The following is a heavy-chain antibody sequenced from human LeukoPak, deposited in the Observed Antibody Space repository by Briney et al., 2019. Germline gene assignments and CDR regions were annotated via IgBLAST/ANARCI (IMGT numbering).Heavy chain of an antibody. CDR1: GFTFSSYS. CDR2: ISSSGSTI. CDR3: ARAGNYGDYLFDY. V-gene: IGHV3-48*04. Sequence: GGSLRLSCAASGFTFSSYSMNWVRQAPGKGPEWVSYISSSGSTIYYADSVKGRFTISRDNAKNSLYLQMNSLRAEDTAAYYCARAGNYGDYLFDYWGQGTLVTVSS. J-gene: IGHJ4*02. D-gene: IGHD4-17*01.